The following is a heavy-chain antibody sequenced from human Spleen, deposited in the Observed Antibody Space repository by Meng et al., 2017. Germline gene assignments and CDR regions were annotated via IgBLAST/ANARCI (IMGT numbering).Heavy chain of an antibody. J-gene: IGHJ4*02. CDR3: AREGGYSFDS. D-gene: IGHD5-18*01. CDR1: GGALSTYG. CDR2: LIPMFDTV. V-gene: IGHV1-69*06. Sequence: AGGGVKSPGSSGTVPCRPAGGALSTYGFSWVRQAPGQGREWLGTLIPMFDTVNHAPKFQGRLTLSADKSGNTVYMELSSLTFDDTAVYYCAREGGYSFDSWGQGALVTVSS.